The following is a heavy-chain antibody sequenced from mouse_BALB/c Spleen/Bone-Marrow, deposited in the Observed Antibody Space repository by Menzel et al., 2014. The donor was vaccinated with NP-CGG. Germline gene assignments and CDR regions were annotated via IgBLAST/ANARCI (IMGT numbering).Heavy chain of an antibody. J-gene: IGHJ4*01. CDR1: GYTFTSYW. CDR2: INPSTGYT. D-gene: IGHD2-1*01. V-gene: IGHV1-7*01. Sequence: VQLQQSGAKLAKPGASVKMSCKASGYTFTSYWMHWVKQRPGQGLEWIGYINPSTGYTEYNQKFKDKATLTADKSSSTAYMQLSSLTSEDSAVYYCARKGNYVAMDYWGQGTSVTVSS. CDR3: ARKGNYVAMDY.